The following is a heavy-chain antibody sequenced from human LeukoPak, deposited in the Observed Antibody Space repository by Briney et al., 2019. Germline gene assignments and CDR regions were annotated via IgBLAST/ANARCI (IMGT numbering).Heavy chain of an antibody. D-gene: IGHD3-22*01. CDR3: ARDWWDSSGKFPNDAFDI. CDR1: GFSLSSYA. CDR2: ISSTGAGT. V-gene: IGHV3-23*01. J-gene: IGHJ3*02. Sequence: GGSLRLSCAASGFSLSSYAMSWVRQAPGKGLEWVSAISSTGAGTYHADSVRGRFTISRDNAKNSLYLQMNSLRAEDTAVYYCARDWWDSSGKFPNDAFDIWGQGTMVTVSS.